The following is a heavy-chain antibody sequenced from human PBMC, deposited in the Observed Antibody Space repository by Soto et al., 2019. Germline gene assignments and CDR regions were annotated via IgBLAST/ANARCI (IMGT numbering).Heavy chain of an antibody. Sequence: EVQLVESGGGLVQPGGSLRLSCAASGFTFSSYSMNWVRQAPGKGLEWVSYISSSSSTIYYAYSVKGRFTISRDNAKNSLYLQMNSLRAEDTAVYYCARHPERIAEFGWFDPWCQGTLVTVSS. CDR2: ISSSSSTI. CDR3: ARHPERIAEFGWFDP. J-gene: IGHJ5*02. V-gene: IGHV3-48*01. D-gene: IGHD6-13*01. CDR1: GFTFSSYS.